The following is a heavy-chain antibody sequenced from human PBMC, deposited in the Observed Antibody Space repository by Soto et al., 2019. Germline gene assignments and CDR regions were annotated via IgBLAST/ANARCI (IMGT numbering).Heavy chain of an antibody. J-gene: IGHJ6*02. CDR3: AREGPRPYCYYGMDV. D-gene: IGHD2-15*01. Sequence: QVQLVQSGAEVKKPGASVKVSCKSSGYTFSMSGISWVRQAPGQGLEWMGWISGYNGKANYEQKFQDRVTXTXXXSXXMAYMELRSLRSDDTAVYYCAREGPRPYCYYGMDVWGQGTTVTVSS. V-gene: IGHV1-18*01. CDR2: ISGYNGKA. CDR1: GYTFSMSG.